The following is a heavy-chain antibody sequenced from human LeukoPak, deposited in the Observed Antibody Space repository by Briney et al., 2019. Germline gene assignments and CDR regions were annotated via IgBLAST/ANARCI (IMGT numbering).Heavy chain of an antibody. Sequence: GGSLRLSCAASRFTFSSYWMSWVRQAPGKGLEWVANMNQDGSEKYYVDSVKGRFTISRDNAKNSLYLQMNSLRAEDTAIYYCAKRSDYGGNRNYLDYWGQGSPVTASS. V-gene: IGHV3-7*05. CDR3: AKRSDYGGNRNYLDY. D-gene: IGHD4-23*01. J-gene: IGHJ4*02. CDR2: MNQDGSEK. CDR1: RFTFSSYW.